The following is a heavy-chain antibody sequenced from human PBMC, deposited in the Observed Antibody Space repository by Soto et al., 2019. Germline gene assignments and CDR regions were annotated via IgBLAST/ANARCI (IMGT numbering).Heavy chain of an antibody. Sequence: SETLSLTCTVSGGSIRSSRYYWGWIRQPPGEGLEWIGSIYYSGKTDNNPSLKSRVATSVDTSNSQFSLELSSVTAADTAVYYCARGLITESQYSGGWYYFDSWGQGTQVTVSS. CDR1: GGSIRSSRYY. J-gene: IGHJ4*02. D-gene: IGHD6-19*01. CDR2: IYYSGKT. V-gene: IGHV4-39*01. CDR3: ARGLITESQYSGGWYYFDS.